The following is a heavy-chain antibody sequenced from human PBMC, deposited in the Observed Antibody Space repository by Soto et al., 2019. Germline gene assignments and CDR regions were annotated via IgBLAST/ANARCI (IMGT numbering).Heavy chain of an antibody. CDR3: TGMDV. CDR1: GYTFSSYA. V-gene: IGHV1-18*01. CDR2: ISPYNDDT. J-gene: IGHJ6*02. Sequence: QAQLVQSGAEVKKPGASVRVSCRASGYTFSSYAISWVRQAPGQGLEWLGWISPYNDDTKYAQKLQGRVFMTTDTPTKTAHLDLRSLRSDDTAVYHYTGMDVWGQGTTVTVSS.